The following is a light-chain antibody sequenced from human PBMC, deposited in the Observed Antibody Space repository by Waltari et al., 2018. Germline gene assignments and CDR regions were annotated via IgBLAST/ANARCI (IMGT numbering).Light chain of an antibody. CDR2: DVS. Sequence: SALNHRPSGSASPGQSITNSCTGTSRDVGGYNNVSWYQQHPGKAPKLIIYDVSNRPSGCSNRFSGSKPGNTASLTISGLQAEDEADYYCSSYTSSSVVFVGGTKLTVL. J-gene: IGLJ2*01. V-gene: IGLV2-14*03. CDR3: SSYTSSSVV. CDR1: SRDVGGYNN.